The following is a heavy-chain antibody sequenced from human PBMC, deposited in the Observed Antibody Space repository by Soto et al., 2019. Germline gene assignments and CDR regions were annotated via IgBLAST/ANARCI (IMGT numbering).Heavy chain of an antibody. CDR1: GGSISSYY. CDR3: ARHGLDIVVVPAAYWDY. CDR2: IYYSGST. D-gene: IGHD2-2*03. J-gene: IGHJ4*02. V-gene: IGHV4-59*08. Sequence: SETLSLTCTVSGGSISSYYWSWIRQPPGKGLEWIGYIYYSGSTNYNPSLKSRVTISVDTSKNQFSRKLSSVTAADTAVYYCARHGLDIVVVPAAYWDYWGQGTLVTVSS.